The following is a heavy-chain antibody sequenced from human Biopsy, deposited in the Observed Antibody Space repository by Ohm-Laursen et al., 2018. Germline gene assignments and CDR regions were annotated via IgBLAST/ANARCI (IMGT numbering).Heavy chain of an antibody. CDR3: ARGDYFDSNGYFWFDP. J-gene: IGHJ5*02. Sequence: TLSLTCTVSGGSISSGGSYWSWIRQRPGKGLEWIGCILNSANTYYNPSLKNLITISGDTSKNQFSLKLNSVTAADTAVYYCARGDYFDSNGYFWFDPWGQGTLVTVSS. CDR2: ILNSANT. V-gene: IGHV4-31*01. D-gene: IGHD3-22*01. CDR1: GGSISSGGSY.